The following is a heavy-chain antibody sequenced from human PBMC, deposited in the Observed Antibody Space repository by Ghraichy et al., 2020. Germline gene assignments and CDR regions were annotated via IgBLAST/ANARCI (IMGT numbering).Heavy chain of an antibody. CDR2: IRSKAYGGTT. Sequence: GGSLRLSCTASGFTFGDYAMSWFRQAPGKGLEWVGFIRSKAYGGTTEYAASVKGRFTISRDDSKSIAYLQMNSLKTEDTAVYYCTRSPGSENHEPDFDYWGQGTLVTVSS. D-gene: IGHD3-10*01. CDR1: GFTFGDYA. J-gene: IGHJ4*02. CDR3: TRSPGSENHEPDFDY. V-gene: IGHV3-49*03.